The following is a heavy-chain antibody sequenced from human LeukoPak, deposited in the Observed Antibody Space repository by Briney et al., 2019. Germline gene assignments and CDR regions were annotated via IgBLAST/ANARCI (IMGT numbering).Heavy chain of an antibody. CDR1: GGSFSGYY. J-gene: IGHJ6*02. CDR3: ARGSYYYGSGSYWNYYYGMDV. V-gene: IGHV4-34*01. CDR2: INHSGST. Sequence: SETLSHTCAVYGGSFSGYYWSWIRQPPGKGLEWIGEINHSGSTNYNPSLKSRVTISVDTSKNQFSLKLSSVTAADTAVYYCARGSYYYGSGSYWNYYYGMDVWGQGTTVTVSS. D-gene: IGHD3-10*01.